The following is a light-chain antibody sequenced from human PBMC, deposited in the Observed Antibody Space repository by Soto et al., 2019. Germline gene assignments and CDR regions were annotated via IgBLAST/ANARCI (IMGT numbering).Light chain of an antibody. CDR2: GNR. V-gene: IGLV1-40*01. CDR1: SSNLGAGYD. J-gene: IGLJ3*02. CDR3: QAYDYSLTASV. Sequence: QAVVTQPPSVSGAPGQRVTISCTGNSSNLGAGYDVHWYRQLPGAAPKLVIFGNRNRASGVPERFSGSKSGTSASLAIAGLQGEDEADYYCQAYDYSLTASVFGGGTKLTVL.